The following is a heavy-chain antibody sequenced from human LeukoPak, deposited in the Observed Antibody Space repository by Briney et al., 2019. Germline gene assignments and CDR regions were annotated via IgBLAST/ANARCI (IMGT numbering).Heavy chain of an antibody. CDR3: AKDGSGPYSSLFDP. CDR2: IRSEGRNT. Sequence: QPGGSLRLSCAASGFTFSDYGMHWVCQAPGKGLEWVAVIRSEGRNTKYAESVKGRFTISRDNSKSTLYLQMNGLRAEDTAVYYCAKDGSGPYSSLFDPWGQGTLVIVSS. CDR1: GFTFSDYG. V-gene: IGHV3-33*06. D-gene: IGHD6-19*01. J-gene: IGHJ5*02.